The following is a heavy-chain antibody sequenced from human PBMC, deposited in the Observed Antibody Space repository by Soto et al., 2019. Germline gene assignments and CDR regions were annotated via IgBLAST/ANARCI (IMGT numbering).Heavy chain of an antibody. CDR1: GGSISSYY. Sequence: QVQLQESGPGLVKPSETLSLTCTVSGGSISSYYWSWIRQPPGKGLEWIGYIYYSGSTNYNPSLKSRVTLSVDTSKNQFSLKLSSVTAADTAVYYCARGYYDSSGYFTPYYYYGMDVWGQGTTVTVSS. D-gene: IGHD3-22*01. CDR3: ARGYYDSSGYFTPYYYYGMDV. CDR2: IYYSGST. J-gene: IGHJ6*02. V-gene: IGHV4-59*01.